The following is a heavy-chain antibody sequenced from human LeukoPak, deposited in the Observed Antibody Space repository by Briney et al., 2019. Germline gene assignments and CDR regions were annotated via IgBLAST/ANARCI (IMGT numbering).Heavy chain of an antibody. CDR3: ARGGYYGSGNDFRFDP. CDR1: GGSISSYY. J-gene: IGHJ5*02. V-gene: IGHV4-59*01. CDR2: IYYSGST. D-gene: IGHD3-10*01. Sequence: PSETLSLTCTVSGGSISSYYWSWIRQPPGQGLGWGGYIYYSGSTNYNPSLKSRVTISVDTSKNQFSLKLSSVTAADTAIYYCARGGYYGSGNDFRFDPWGQGTLVTVSS.